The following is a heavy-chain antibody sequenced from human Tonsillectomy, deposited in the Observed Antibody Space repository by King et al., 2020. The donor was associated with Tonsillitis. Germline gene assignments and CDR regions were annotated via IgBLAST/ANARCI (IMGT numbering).Heavy chain of an antibody. CDR2: IYYSGST. D-gene: IGHD1-26*01. J-gene: IGHJ4*02. CDR3: AREVGAPRGYFDY. V-gene: IGHV4-30-4*01. Sequence: QVQLQESGPGLVKPSQTLSLTCTVSGGSFSSGDYYWSWIRQPPGKGLEWIGYIYYSGSTYYNPSLKSRVTISLDTSKNQFSLKLSSVTAADTAVYYCAREVGAPRGYFDYWGQRTLVTVSS. CDR1: GGSFSSGDYY.